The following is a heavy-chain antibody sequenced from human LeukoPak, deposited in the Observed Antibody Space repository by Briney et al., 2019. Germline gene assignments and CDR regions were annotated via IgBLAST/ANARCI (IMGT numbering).Heavy chain of an antibody. CDR3: QRVTIFGVVIDFDY. CDR1: GYAFDYYG. D-gene: IGHD3-3*01. V-gene: IGHV1-18*01. CDR2: ISLNNGNT. J-gene: IGHJ4*02. Sequence: ASVKVSCKASGYAFDYYGITWVRQAPGQGLEWVGWISLNNGNTHYTKYAQKFQGRVTLTADTSTATAYMELRGLRSDDTAVYYCQRVTIFGVVIDFDYWGQGTLVTVSS.